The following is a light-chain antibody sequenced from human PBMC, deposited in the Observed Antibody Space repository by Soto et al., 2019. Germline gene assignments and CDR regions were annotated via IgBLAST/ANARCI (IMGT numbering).Light chain of an antibody. CDR1: SSDVAIYNY. Sequence: QSVLTQPRSVSGSPGQSVTISCTGTSSDVAIYNYISWYQQHPGEAPKLMIHDVSERPSGVPDRFSGSKSGNTASLTISGLQAEDEADYYCCSYAGSYTFARNVFGTGTKLPS. V-gene: IGLV2-11*01. CDR2: DVS. CDR3: CSYAGSYTFARNV. J-gene: IGLJ1*01.